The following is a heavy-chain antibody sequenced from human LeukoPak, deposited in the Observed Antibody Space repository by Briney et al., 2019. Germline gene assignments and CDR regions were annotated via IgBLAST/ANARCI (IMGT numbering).Heavy chain of an antibody. CDR2: ISGSGAST. CDR1: GFTFSNYA. CDR3: AKDKSGGGELLRDHDAFDI. D-gene: IGHD1-26*01. J-gene: IGHJ3*02. Sequence: GGSLRLSCAASGFTFSNYAMSWVRQAPGKGLEWVSSISGSGASTYYADSVKGRFTISRDNSKNTLYLQMNSLRAEDTALYYCAKDKSGGGELLRDHDAFDIWGQGTMVTVSS. V-gene: IGHV3-23*01.